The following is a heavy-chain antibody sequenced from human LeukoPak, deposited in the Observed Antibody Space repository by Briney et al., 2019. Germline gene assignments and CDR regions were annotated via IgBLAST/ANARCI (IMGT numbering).Heavy chain of an antibody. CDR2: INHSGST. J-gene: IGHJ4*02. CDR1: GGSISGYY. D-gene: IGHD3-10*01. Sequence: SETLSLTCTVSGGSISGYYWSWIRQPPGKGLEWIGEINHSGSTNYNPSLKSRVTISVDTSKNQFPLKLSSVTAADTAVYYCARGSGGSGYAFDYWGQETLVTVSS. CDR3: ARGSGGSGYAFDY. V-gene: IGHV4-34*01.